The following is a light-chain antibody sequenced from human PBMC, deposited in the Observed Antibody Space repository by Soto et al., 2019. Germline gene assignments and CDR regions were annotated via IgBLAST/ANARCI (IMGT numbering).Light chain of an antibody. J-gene: IGKJ2*02. V-gene: IGKV1-33*01. Sequence: DIQMTQSPSSLSASVGDRVTITCQASQDINNYLNWYQQNPGKAPKLLIYAASILETGVPSRFSGSGSGTHFTFTISSLQPEDIATYYCHQYDNLPRTFGQGTNLEIK. CDR2: AAS. CDR3: HQYDNLPRT. CDR1: QDINNY.